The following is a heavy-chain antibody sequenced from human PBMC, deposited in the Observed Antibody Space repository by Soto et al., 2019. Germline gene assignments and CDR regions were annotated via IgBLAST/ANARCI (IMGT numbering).Heavy chain of an antibody. J-gene: IGHJ6*02. CDR2: ISYDGSNK. D-gene: IGHD3-3*01. Sequence: QVQLVESGGGVVQPGRSLRLSCAASGFTFSSYGMHWVRQAPGKGLEWVAVISYDGSNKNYADSVKGRFTISRDNSKNTQYLQMNSLSAQDTVVYYCAQEVWSGPMDVWGQGSTVTVSS. CDR1: GFTFSSYG. CDR3: AQEVWSGPMDV. V-gene: IGHV3-30*18.